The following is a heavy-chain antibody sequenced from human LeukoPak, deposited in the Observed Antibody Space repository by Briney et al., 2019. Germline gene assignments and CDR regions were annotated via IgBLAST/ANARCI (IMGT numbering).Heavy chain of an antibody. CDR1: GFTFSSYS. J-gene: IGHJ4*02. Sequence: GGSLRLSCAASGFTFSSYSMNWVRQAPGKGLEWVSSISSSSSYIYYTDSVKGRFTISRDNAKNSLYLQMNSLRAEDTAVYYCARGGLHYDSSGSLFDYWGQGTLVTVSS. V-gene: IGHV3-21*01. CDR2: ISSSSSYI. D-gene: IGHD3-22*01. CDR3: ARGGLHYDSSGSLFDY.